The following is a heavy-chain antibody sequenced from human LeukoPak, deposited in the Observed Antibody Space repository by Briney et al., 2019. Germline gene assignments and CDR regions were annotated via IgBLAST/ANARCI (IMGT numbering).Heavy chain of an antibody. CDR1: GFTFSSYG. Sequence: GSLRLSCAASGFTFSSYGMHWVRQAPGKGLEWVAVISYDGSNKYYADSVKGRFTISRDNSKNTLYLQMNSLRAEDTAVYYCAKATGYYDAFDIWGQGTMVTVSS. V-gene: IGHV3-30*18. CDR2: ISYDGSNK. D-gene: IGHD3-9*01. J-gene: IGHJ3*02. CDR3: AKATGYYDAFDI.